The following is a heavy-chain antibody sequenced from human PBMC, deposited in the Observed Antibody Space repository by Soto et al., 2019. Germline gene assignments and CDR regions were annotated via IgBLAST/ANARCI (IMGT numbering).Heavy chain of an antibody. J-gene: IGHJ5*02. CDR2: MSHGASG. CDR1: GVSIDSSYW. Sequence: QVQLQESGPGLVKPSGTLSLKPSGTLSLTCDVSGVSIDSSYWWGWVRQPPGRDLEWLGDMSHGASGNHTPSLKSRVSILLDKTKTQCSLSLSFVTAADTATYYCERSFGWYAVDPWGQGILVTVSP. CDR3: ERSFGWYAVDP. D-gene: IGHD6-19*01. V-gene: IGHV4-4*02.